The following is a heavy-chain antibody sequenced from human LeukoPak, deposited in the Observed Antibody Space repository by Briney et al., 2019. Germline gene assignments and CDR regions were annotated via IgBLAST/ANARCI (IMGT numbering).Heavy chain of an antibody. Sequence: GGSLRLSCAASGFTFSSYAMSWVRQAPGKGLEWVSTFSGSGGNTYYADSVKGRFTISRDNAKNSLYLQMNSLRAEDTAVYYCARDTLPSGSYWGLHYFDYWGQGTLVTVSS. CDR3: ARDTLPSGSYWGLHYFDY. D-gene: IGHD1-26*01. CDR2: FSGSGGNT. V-gene: IGHV3-23*01. J-gene: IGHJ4*02. CDR1: GFTFSSYA.